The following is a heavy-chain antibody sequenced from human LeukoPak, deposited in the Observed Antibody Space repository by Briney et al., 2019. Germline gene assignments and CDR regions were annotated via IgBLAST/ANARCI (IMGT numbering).Heavy chain of an antibody. CDR1: GFTFGDYA. CDR2: IRSKAYGGTT. Sequence: GGSLRLSCTASGFTFGDYAMSWVRQAPGKGLEWVGFIRSKAYGGTTEYAASVKGRFTISRDDSKSIAYLQMNSLKTEDTAVYYCTRDGIPYSSSWHCYWGQGTLVTVSS. CDR3: TRDGIPYSSSWHCY. J-gene: IGHJ4*02. V-gene: IGHV3-49*04. D-gene: IGHD6-13*01.